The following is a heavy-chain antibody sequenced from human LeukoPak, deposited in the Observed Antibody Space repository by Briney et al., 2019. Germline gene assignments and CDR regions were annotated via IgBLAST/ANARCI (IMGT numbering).Heavy chain of an antibody. J-gene: IGHJ4*02. V-gene: IGHV1-18*01. Sequence: ALVKVSCKASGNTFSNYGISWVRQAPGQGLEWMGWISGFNGYTRYAQNPQGRVTMPTDTSTSTAYMELRSLISDDTAVYYCARDQGYTSEWLDYWGQGTLVTVSS. CDR3: ARDQGYTSEWLDY. CDR2: ISGFNGYT. CDR1: GNTFSNYG. D-gene: IGHD6-19*01.